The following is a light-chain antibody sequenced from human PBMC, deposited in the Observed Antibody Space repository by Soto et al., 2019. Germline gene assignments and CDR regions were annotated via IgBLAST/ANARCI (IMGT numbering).Light chain of an antibody. Sequence: QSALTQPASVSGSPGQSITISCTGTSGDVGSYNLVSWYQQHPGKAPKLMIYEGSKRPSGVSNRFSGSKSGNTASLTISGLQAEDEADYYCCSYAGSSTYVFXTGTKVTV. CDR2: EGS. CDR1: SGDVGSYNL. J-gene: IGLJ1*01. V-gene: IGLV2-23*01. CDR3: CSYAGSSTYV.